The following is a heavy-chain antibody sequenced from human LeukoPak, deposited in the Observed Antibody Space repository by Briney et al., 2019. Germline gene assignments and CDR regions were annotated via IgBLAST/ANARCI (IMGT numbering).Heavy chain of an antibody. CDR1: GGSISSSSYY. D-gene: IGHD3-22*01. V-gene: IGHV4-39*07. CDR2: IYYSGST. CDR3: ASCNDYYDSSGYYFPFDY. J-gene: IGHJ4*02. Sequence: SETLSLTCTVSGGSISSSSYYWGWIRQPPGKGLEWIGSIYYSGSTYYNPSLKSRVTISVDTSKNQFSLKLSSVTAADTAMYYCASCNDYYDSSGYYFPFDYWGQGTLVTVSS.